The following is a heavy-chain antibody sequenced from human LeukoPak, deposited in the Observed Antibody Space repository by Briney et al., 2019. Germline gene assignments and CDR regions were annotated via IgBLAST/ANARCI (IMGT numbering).Heavy chain of an antibody. J-gene: IGHJ5*02. CDR2: IYYSGST. D-gene: IGHD1-14*01. Sequence: PSETLSLTCTVSGGSISSSSYYWGWIRQPPGKGLEWIGSIYYSGSTYYNPSLKSRVTISVDTSKNQFSLKLSSVTAADTAVYYCASSPVDGAEPNNWFDPWGQGTLVIVSS. CDR1: GGSISSSSYY. CDR3: ASSPVDGAEPNNWFDP. V-gene: IGHV4-39*07.